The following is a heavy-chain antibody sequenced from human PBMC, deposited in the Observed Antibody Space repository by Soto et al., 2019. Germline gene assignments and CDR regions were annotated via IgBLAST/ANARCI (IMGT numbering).Heavy chain of an antibody. J-gene: IGHJ4*02. D-gene: IGHD2-2*01. CDR3: ARDTSYSTEY. Sequence: EVRLVESGGGLVQPGGSLRLSCATSGFTFSSRWMHWVRQAPGKGLVWVSYINSDGSTTTYADSVKGRFTISRDNAKNTVYLQMNSLRVDDTAVYYCARDTSYSTEYWGQGTLVTVSS. V-gene: IGHV3-74*01. CDR2: INSDGSTT. CDR1: GFTFSSRW.